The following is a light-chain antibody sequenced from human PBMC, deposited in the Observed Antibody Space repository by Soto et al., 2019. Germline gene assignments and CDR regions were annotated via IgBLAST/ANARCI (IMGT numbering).Light chain of an antibody. V-gene: IGKV3D-20*02. CDR3: QQRNVWPPVT. J-gene: IGKJ5*01. CDR2: DAS. Sequence: EIVLTQSPGTLSLSPGERVTLSCRASQSLSSGYLAWYQQKFGQAPRLLIYDASRRATGIPERFSGSGSGTDFTLTISSLEPEDSAVYYCQQRNVWPPVTFGQGTRLEIK. CDR1: QSLSSGY.